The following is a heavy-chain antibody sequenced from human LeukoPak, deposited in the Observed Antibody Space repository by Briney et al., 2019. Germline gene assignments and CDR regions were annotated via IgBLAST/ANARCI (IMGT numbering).Heavy chain of an antibody. Sequence: SETLSLTCDVADESFRGYYWTWIRHLPGKGLEWIGEITYRGSTSYNPSLKSRVTILVDPSKNQFSLKLSSVTAADTAVYYCARGSGSSGYYVNDYWGQGTLATVSS. V-gene: IGHV4-34*01. J-gene: IGHJ4*02. CDR3: ARGSGSSGYYVNDY. CDR1: DESFRGYY. D-gene: IGHD3-22*01. CDR2: ITYRGST.